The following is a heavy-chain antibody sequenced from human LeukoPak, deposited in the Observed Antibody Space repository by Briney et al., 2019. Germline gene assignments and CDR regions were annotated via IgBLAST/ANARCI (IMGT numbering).Heavy chain of an antibody. CDR3: AKDFVAANGVFDAFDI. CDR1: TFIFGNYG. Sequence: GGSLRLSCAASTFIFGNYGMNWARQTPRKGLEWVSHVGGDGVDTYYADSVKGRFTISRDNSKSTLYLQMNSLRAEDTATYYCAKDFVAANGVFDAFDIWGPGTVVTVSS. V-gene: IGHV3-23*01. CDR2: VGGDGVDT. D-gene: IGHD1-1*01. J-gene: IGHJ3*02.